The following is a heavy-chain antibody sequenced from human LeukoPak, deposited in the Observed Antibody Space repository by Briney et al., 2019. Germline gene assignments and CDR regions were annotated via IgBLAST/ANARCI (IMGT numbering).Heavy chain of an antibody. D-gene: IGHD2-2*01. CDR2: IYYSGST. J-gene: IGHJ6*03. CDR3: ARRVVVPAAIVTDYYYYMDV. Sequence: SETLSLTCTVSGGSISSYYWSWIRQPPGKGLEWIGYIYYSGSTNYNPSLKSRVTISVDTSKNQFSLKLSSVTAADTAVYYCARRVVVPAAIVTDYYYYMDVWGKGTTVTVSS. CDR1: GGSISSYY. V-gene: IGHV4-59*08.